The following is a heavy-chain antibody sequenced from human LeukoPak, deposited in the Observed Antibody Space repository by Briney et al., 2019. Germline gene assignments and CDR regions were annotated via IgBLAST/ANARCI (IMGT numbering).Heavy chain of an antibody. J-gene: IGHJ4*02. D-gene: IGHD6-19*01. CDR2: ITYSGST. CDR1: GGSISNYF. Sequence: SETLSLTGTVSGGSISNYFWSWIRQPPGKGLEWIGFITYSGSTDDNPSLKNRITISVDASKNQFSLKLTSVTAADTAVYYCVSHTTRGWYQVVYWGQGTLVTVSS. V-gene: IGHV4-59*01. CDR3: VSHTTRGWYQVVY.